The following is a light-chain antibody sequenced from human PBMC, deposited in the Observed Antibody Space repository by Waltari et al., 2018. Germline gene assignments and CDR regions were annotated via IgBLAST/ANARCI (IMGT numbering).Light chain of an antibody. Sequence: QSALTQPPSASGSPGQAVTISCTGTSSDVGGYNYVSWYQQHPGKAPKLMIYAVSNRPSGVPDRFSGSKSGNPASLTVSGLQAEDEADYYCSSYAGSNNLVFGGGTKLTVL. J-gene: IGLJ2*01. CDR2: AVS. V-gene: IGLV2-8*01. CDR1: SSDVGGYNY. CDR3: SSYAGSNNLV.